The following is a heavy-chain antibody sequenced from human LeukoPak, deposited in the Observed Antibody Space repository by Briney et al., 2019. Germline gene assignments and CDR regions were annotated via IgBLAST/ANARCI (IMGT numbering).Heavy chain of an antibody. V-gene: IGHV3-74*01. CDR2: INSDGSST. CDR3: AKDPGYSSSWHGNWFDP. CDR1: GFTFSSYW. D-gene: IGHD6-13*01. J-gene: IGHJ5*02. Sequence: PGGSLRLSCAASGFTFSSYWMHWVRQAPGKGLVWVSCINSDGSSTSYADSVKGRFTISRDNAKNTLYLQMNSLRAEDTAVYYCAKDPGYSSSWHGNWFDPWGQGTLVTVSS.